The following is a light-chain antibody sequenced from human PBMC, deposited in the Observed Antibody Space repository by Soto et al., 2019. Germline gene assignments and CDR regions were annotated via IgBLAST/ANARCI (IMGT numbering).Light chain of an antibody. CDR2: AAS. CDR1: QSTSSY. J-gene: IGKJ1*01. CDR3: QQSDRTPQT. Sequence: DIQMTKSPSSLSASGGYRVTITCRASQSTSSYLNWYQQKPGKAPKLLIYAASILQSGVPSRFSGSGSWTEFTLTISSLQPEAFATYYFQQSDRTPQTFGQGTKVEIK. V-gene: IGKV1-39*01.